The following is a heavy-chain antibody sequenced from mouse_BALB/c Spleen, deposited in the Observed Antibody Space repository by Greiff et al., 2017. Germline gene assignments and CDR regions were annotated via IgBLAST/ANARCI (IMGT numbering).Heavy chain of an antibody. D-gene: IGHD1-1*01. Sequence: EVQLVESGGGLVKPGGSLKLSCAASGFTFSSYTMSWVRQTPEKRLEWVATISSGGSYTYYPDSVKGRFTISRDNAKNTLYLQMSSLKSEDTAMYYCTRSGDYYGSSYFDYWGQGTTLTVSS. V-gene: IGHV5-6-4*01. CDR2: ISSGGSYT. CDR1: GFTFSSYT. J-gene: IGHJ2*01. CDR3: TRSGDYYGSSYFDY.